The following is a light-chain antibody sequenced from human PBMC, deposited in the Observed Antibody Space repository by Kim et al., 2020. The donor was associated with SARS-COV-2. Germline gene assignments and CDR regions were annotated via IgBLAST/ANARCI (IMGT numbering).Light chain of an antibody. V-gene: IGLV2-8*01. Sequence: QSALTQPPSASGSPGQSVTISCTGTSSDIGAYNYVSWYQQHPGTAPKLMICEVTNRPSGVPDRFSGSKSGNTASLTISGLQAEDEADYYCSSYAGGRYVFGTGTQLTVL. CDR2: EVT. J-gene: IGLJ1*01. CDR3: SSYAGGRYV. CDR1: SSDIGAYNY.